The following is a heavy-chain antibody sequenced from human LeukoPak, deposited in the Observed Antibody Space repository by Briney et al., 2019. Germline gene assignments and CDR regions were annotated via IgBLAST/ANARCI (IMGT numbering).Heavy chain of an antibody. D-gene: IGHD6-13*01. CDR1: GFTFTNYC. J-gene: IGHJ6*03. V-gene: IGHV3-23*01. CDR3: AKGRPYSSSWYYYYYYMDV. Sequence: GGSLRLSCAASGFTFTNYCMSWVRQVPGKGLEWVSGISNSGVSSFYAGSVKGRFTISRDNSKNTLYLQMNSLRAEDTAVYYCAKGRPYSSSWYYYYYYMDVWGKGTTVTISS. CDR2: ISNSGVSS.